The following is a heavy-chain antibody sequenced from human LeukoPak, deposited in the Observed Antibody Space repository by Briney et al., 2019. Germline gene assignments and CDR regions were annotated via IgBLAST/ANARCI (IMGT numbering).Heavy chain of an antibody. CDR3: ARSEFDWLLTFDY. D-gene: IGHD3-9*01. V-gene: IGHV4-59*01. J-gene: IGHJ4*02. Sequence: SETLSLTCTVSGGSISSYYWSWIRQPPGKGLEWIGYIYYSGSTNYNPSLKSRVTISVDTSKNQFSLKLSSVTAADTAVYYCARSEFDWLLTFDYWGQGTLVTVSS. CDR1: GGSISSYY. CDR2: IYYSGST.